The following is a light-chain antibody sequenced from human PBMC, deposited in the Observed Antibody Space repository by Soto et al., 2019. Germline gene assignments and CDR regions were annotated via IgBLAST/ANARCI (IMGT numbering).Light chain of an antibody. V-gene: IGKV3-15*01. CDR3: QQYNDWPRT. Sequence: ETVMTQSPATLSVSPGERVTLSCRASEGVGSSLAWYQHKPGQAPRVLIYGASTTAPGIPARFSGSGSGTEFTLTISSLQSEDSAVYHCQQYNDWPRTFGQGTKVDI. CDR1: EGVGSS. CDR2: GAS. J-gene: IGKJ1*01.